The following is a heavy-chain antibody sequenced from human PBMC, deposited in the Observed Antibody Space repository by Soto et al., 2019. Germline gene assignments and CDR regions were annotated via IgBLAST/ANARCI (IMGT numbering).Heavy chain of an antibody. CDR1: GFTLSSRW. D-gene: IGHD2-15*01. V-gene: IGHV3-74*01. J-gene: IGHJ4*02. Sequence: EVQLVESGGGLVQPGGSLRLSCAASGFTLSSRWMHWVRQAPGKGLVWVSRIKTDGTSTSYADSVKGRFTISRDNAXNTLYLQMNSLRAEDTAMYYCARDQDTYGQAVFDSWGQGTLVTVSS. CDR3: ARDQDTYGQAVFDS. CDR2: IKTDGTST.